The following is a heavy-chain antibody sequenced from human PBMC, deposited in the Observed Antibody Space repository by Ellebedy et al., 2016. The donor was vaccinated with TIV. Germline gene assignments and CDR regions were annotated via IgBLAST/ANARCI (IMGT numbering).Heavy chain of an antibody. CDR3: AREVCSGGSCSSAFDI. J-gene: IGHJ3*02. CDR2: TYYRSKWYN. V-gene: IGHV6-1*01. D-gene: IGHD2-15*01. CDR1: GDSVSSNSAA. Sequence: SQTLSLTCAISGDSVSSNSAAWNWIRQSPSRGLEWLGRTYYRSKWYNDYAVSVKSRITINPDTSKNQFSLQLNSVTPEDTAVYYCAREVCSGGSCSSAFDIWGQGTMVTVSS.